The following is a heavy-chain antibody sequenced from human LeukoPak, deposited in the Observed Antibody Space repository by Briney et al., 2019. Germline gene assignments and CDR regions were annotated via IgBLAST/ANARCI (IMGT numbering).Heavy chain of an antibody. D-gene: IGHD6-19*01. CDR3: ARIPELAGTNFDF. V-gene: IGHV1-18*01. Sequence: ASVKVSCKASGYTFTAYGLSWVRQAPGQGLEWMGWISPHSGNRNYAQNLQGSVTMTTDTSTSTAYMELRSLRSDDTAMYYCARIPELAGTNFDFWGQGTLVTVSS. CDR1: GYTFTAYG. CDR2: ISPHSGNR. J-gene: IGHJ4*02.